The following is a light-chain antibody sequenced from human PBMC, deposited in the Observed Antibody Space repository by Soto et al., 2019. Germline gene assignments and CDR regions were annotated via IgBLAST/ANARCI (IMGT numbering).Light chain of an antibody. CDR1: SSDVGDYNY. CDR3: SSYTSSSTRV. CDR2: DVS. V-gene: IGLV2-14*01. Sequence: QSALTQPASGSGSPGQSITISCTGTSSDVGDYNYVSWYQQHPGKAPKLMIFDVSNRPSGVSNRFSGSMSGNTAYLTISGLQADDEADYYCSSYTSSSTRVFGTGTKLTV. J-gene: IGLJ1*01.